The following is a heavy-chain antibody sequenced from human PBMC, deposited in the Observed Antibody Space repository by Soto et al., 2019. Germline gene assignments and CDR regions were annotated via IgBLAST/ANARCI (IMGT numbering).Heavy chain of an antibody. J-gene: IGHJ3*02. D-gene: IGHD6-19*01. CDR1: GYTFTGYY. V-gene: IGHV1-2*04. CDR2: INPNSGGT. Sequence: ASVKVSCKASGYTFTGYYMHWVRQAPGQGLEWMGWINPNSGGTNYAQKFQGWVTMTRDTSISTAYMELSRLRSDDTAVYYCARSSGYSSGWYQGAFDIWGQGTMVTVS. CDR3: ARSSGYSSGWYQGAFDI.